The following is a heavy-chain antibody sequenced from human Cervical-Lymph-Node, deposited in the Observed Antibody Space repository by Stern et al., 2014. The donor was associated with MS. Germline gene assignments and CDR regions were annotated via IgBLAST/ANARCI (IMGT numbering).Heavy chain of an antibody. D-gene: IGHD6-6*01. CDR3: ARGDSSSPLEY. J-gene: IGHJ4*02. Sequence: VPLVEAGGGVVQPGRSLRLSWAGHGFTFSSYGMHWVRPTPGKGLEGVAVIWYDGSNKYYADSVKGRFTISRDNSENTLYLQMNSLRAEDTAMYYCARGDSSSPLEYWGQGTLVTVSS. CDR2: IWYDGSNK. CDR1: GFTFSSYG. V-gene: IGHV3-33*01.